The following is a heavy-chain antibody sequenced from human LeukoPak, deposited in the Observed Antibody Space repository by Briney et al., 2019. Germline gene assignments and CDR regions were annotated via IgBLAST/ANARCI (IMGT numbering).Heavy chain of an antibody. Sequence: PSGTLSLTCAVSGGSISSSNWWSWVRQPPGKGLEWIGEIYHSGSTNYNPSLKSRVTISVDKSKNQFSLKLSSVTAADTAVYYCASYCGGDCYSWGASDIWGQGTMVTVSS. CDR3: ASYCGGDCYSWGASDI. CDR1: GGSISSSNW. J-gene: IGHJ3*02. V-gene: IGHV4-4*02. D-gene: IGHD2-21*02. CDR2: IYHSGST.